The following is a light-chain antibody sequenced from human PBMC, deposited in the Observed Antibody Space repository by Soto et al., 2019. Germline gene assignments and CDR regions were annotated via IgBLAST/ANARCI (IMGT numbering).Light chain of an antibody. CDR2: GSS. V-gene: IGKV1-39*01. CDR3: QESYTTPPWT. CDR1: QSIATY. Sequence: DIQMTQSPSSLSASVGDRVTITCRGSQSIATYLNWYQQKPGKAPKLLIYGSSSLQSGAPSRFSGSRSGTDFTFTISSLQPEDFATYYCQESYTTPPWTLGQGTKVDIK. J-gene: IGKJ1*01.